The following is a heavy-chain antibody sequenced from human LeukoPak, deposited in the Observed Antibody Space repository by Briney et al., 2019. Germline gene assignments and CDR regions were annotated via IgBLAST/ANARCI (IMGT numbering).Heavy chain of an antibody. CDR3: ARVVQWELSVPWFDP. D-gene: IGHD1-26*01. J-gene: IGHJ5*02. CDR2: IYYSGNT. CDR1: GDSINYGDYY. Sequence: SETLSLTCTVSGDSINYGDYYWSWIRQSPGKGLEWIGYIYYSGNTYYNPSLKSRVTISVDTSKNQFSLKLSSVTAADTAVYYCARVVQWELSVPWFDPWGQGTLVTVPS. V-gene: IGHV4-30-4*08.